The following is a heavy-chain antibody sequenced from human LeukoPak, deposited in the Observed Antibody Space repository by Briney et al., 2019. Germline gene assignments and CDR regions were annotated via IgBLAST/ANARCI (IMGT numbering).Heavy chain of an antibody. CDR3: ARDMGLWFGELLGPFDY. CDR1: GGSISSYY. V-gene: IGHV4-4*07. D-gene: IGHD3-10*01. CDR2: IYTSGST. J-gene: IGHJ4*02. Sequence: KSSETLSLTCTVSGGSISSYYWSWIRQPAGKGLEWIGRIYTSGSTNYNPSLKSRVTMSVDTSKNQFSLKLSSVTAADTAVYYCARDMGLWFGELLGPFDYWGQGTLVTVSS.